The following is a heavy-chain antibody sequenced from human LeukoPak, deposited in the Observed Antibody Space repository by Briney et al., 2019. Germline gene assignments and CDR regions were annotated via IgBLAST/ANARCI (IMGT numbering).Heavy chain of an antibody. CDR1: GYIFIDYY. D-gene: IGHD3-22*01. CDR3: ARATSTMTVVVIAGDYCDY. V-gene: IGHV1-2*02. CDR2: INPNSGGT. Sequence: GASVKVSCKASGYIFIDYYMHWLRQAPGQGPEWMGWINPNSGGTSYAQKFQDRVIVTRDTSISTAYMELSRLRPDDTAVYYCARATSTMTVVVIAGDYCDYWGQGTLVSVSS. J-gene: IGHJ4*02.